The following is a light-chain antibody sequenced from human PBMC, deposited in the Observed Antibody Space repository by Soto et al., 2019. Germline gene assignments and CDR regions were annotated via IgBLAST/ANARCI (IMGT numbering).Light chain of an antibody. Sequence: VLTQSPATLSLSPGERATLSCRASQSVSSRLAWYQQKPGQAPRLLISGASSRATGIPDRFSGSGSGTDFTLTISRLEPEDFALYYCQHYVERSPITFGQGTRLEIK. J-gene: IGKJ5*01. CDR2: GAS. V-gene: IGKV3-20*01. CDR3: QHYVERSPIT. CDR1: QSVSSR.